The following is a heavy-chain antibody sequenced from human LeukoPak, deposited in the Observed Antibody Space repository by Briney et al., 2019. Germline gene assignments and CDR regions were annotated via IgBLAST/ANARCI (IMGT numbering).Heavy chain of an antibody. Sequence: GGSLRLSCAASGFTFSSYAMSWVRQAPGKGLGWVSAISGSGGSTYYADSVKGRFTISRDNSKNTLYLQMNSLRAEDTAVYYCAKDHVPYIRYYMDVWGKGTTVTVSS. V-gene: IGHV3-23*01. D-gene: IGHD2-2*02. CDR2: ISGSGGST. J-gene: IGHJ6*03. CDR3: AKDHVPYIRYYMDV. CDR1: GFTFSSYA.